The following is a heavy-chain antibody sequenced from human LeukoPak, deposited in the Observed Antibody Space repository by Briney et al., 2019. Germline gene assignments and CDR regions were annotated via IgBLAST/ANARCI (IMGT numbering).Heavy chain of an antibody. CDR2: INTGGTVT. D-gene: IGHD6-19*01. Sequence: GGSLRLSCAASVFTLSKDWMLWGPQAPGKGLESVSGINTGGTVTTYADSVKGRFTVSRDNADNTMFLQMNSVRDEDTAVYYCATKQWLAPPPDSWGQGTPVTVSS. V-gene: IGHV3-74*01. J-gene: IGHJ4*02. CDR1: VFTLSKDW. CDR3: ATKQWLAPPPDS.